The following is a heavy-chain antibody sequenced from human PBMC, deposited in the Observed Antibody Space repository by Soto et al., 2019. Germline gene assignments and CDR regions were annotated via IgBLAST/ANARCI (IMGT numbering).Heavy chain of an antibody. CDR3: ARDLLLYNYYYYGMDV. V-gene: IGHV4-61*01. CDR1: GGSVSSGSYY. J-gene: IGHJ6*02. Sequence: VQLQESGPGLVKPSETLSLTCTVSGGSVSSGSYYWSWIRQPPGKGLEWIGYIYYSGSTNYNPPRKSRVTISVDTSKNQFSLKLSSVTAADTAVYYCARDLLLYNYYYYGMDVWGQGTTVTVSS. CDR2: IYYSGST. D-gene: IGHD3-16*02.